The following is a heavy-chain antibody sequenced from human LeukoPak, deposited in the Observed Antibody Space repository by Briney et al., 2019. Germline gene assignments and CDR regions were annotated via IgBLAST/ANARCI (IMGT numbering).Heavy chain of an antibody. J-gene: IGHJ5*02. CDR3: AREDIAVAGTYFDP. CDR1: GFTFSSYA. CDR2: ISYDGSNK. V-gene: IGHV3-30-3*01. Sequence: PGGSLRLSCAASGFTFSSYAMHWVRQAPGKGLEWVVVISYDGSNKYYADSVKGRFTISRDNSKNTLYLQMNSLRAEDTAVYYCAREDIAVAGTYFDPWGQGTLVTVSS. D-gene: IGHD6-19*01.